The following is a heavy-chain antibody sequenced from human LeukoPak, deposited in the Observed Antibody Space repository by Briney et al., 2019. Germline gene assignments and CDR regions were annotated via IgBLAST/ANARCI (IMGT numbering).Heavy chain of an antibody. V-gene: IGHV4-39*01. CDR3: ARRGYYDILTGYYGNWFDP. Sequence: PSETLSLTCTVSGGSVSSGTYYWGWIRQPPGKGLEWIGSIYYSGSTYYNPSLKSRVTISVDTSKNQFSLKLSSVTAADTAVYYCARRGYYDILTGYYGNWFDPWGQGTLVTVSS. J-gene: IGHJ5*02. CDR2: IYYSGST. CDR1: GGSVSSGTYY. D-gene: IGHD3-9*01.